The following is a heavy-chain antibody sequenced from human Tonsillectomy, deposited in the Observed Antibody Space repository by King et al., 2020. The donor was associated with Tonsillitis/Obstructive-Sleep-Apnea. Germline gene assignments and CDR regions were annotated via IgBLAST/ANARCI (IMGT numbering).Heavy chain of an antibody. CDR3: ASGPLTFDFLTAYAPDSFDI. D-gene: IGHD3-9*01. V-gene: IGHV5-51*01. CDR1: GNSFSSHW. J-gene: IGHJ3*02. CDR2: IYPGDSDT. Sequence: QLVQSGAEVKKPGESLKISCKGSGNSFSSHWIGWVRQMPGKGLEWMGIIYPGDSDTRYSPSFQGQVTISADKSISTAYLQWSSLEASDTAMYYCASGPLTFDFLTAYAPDSFDIWGQGTMVTVSS.